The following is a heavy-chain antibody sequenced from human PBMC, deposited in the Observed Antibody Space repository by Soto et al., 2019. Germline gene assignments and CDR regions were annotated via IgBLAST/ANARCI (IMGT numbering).Heavy chain of an antibody. V-gene: IGHV4-30-4*01. J-gene: IGHJ4*02. CDR3: ARGRLVVPAL. CDR1: GGSINSGDYY. CDR2: IYTSGST. D-gene: IGHD2-15*01. Sequence: QVQLQESGPGLVKPSETLSLTCTVSGGSINSGDYYWTWVRQSPGKGLEWIGYIYTSGSTYYHPSLKSQVVMSLDTSKNQFSLNLSSVTAADTAVYYCARGRLVVPALWGQGTLVTVSS.